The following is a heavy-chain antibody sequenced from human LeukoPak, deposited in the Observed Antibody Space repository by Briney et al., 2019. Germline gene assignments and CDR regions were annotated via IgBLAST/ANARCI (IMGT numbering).Heavy chain of an antibody. J-gene: IGHJ4*02. CDR1: GFTFSDYY. V-gene: IGHV3-11*06. D-gene: IGHD3-9*01. Sequence: GGPLRLSCAASGFTFSDYYMSWIRQAPGKGLEWVSYISSSSSYTNYADSVKGRFTISRDNAKNSLYLQMNSLRAEDTAVYYCARDILTGPYFDYWGQGTLVTVSS. CDR2: ISSSSSYT. CDR3: ARDILTGPYFDY.